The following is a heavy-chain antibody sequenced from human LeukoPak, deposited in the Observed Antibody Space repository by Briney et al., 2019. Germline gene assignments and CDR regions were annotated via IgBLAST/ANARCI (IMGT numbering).Heavy chain of an antibody. J-gene: IGHJ4*02. Sequence: PSETLSLTCTVSGSSINTPYYWAWIRQPPGEGLEWIGRIYIHGTSSYNPSLNSRVTISADTSKNQFSLKLYSVTSADTAVYYCARGYWFYFDYWGQGTLVTVSS. CDR3: ARGYWFYFDY. V-gene: IGHV4-38-2*02. CDR1: GSSINTPYY. CDR2: IYIHGTS. D-gene: IGHD2-8*02.